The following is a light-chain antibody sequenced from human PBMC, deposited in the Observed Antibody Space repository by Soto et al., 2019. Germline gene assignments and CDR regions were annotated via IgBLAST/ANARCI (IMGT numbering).Light chain of an antibody. CDR2: DAS. CDR3: QQFNSYPRT. CDR1: QGINSA. J-gene: IGKJ3*01. V-gene: IGKV1-13*02. Sequence: AIQLTQSPYSLSASVGDRVTITCRASQGINSALAWYQQKPGKAPKLLIYDASSLESGVPSRFSGSGSGTDFTLTISSLQPEDFATYYCQQFNSYPRTFGPGTKVDIK.